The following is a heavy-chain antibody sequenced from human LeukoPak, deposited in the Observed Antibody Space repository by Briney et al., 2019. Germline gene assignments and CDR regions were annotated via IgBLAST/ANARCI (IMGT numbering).Heavy chain of an antibody. CDR3: SRTGYFDI. Sequence: GGSLRLSCAASGFTFSSYSMNWVRQAPGKGLEWVSSISSSGNYISCADSVKGRFTISRDNAKNSLSLQMNSLRAEDTAVLYCSRTGYFDIWGQGTMVTVSS. CDR2: ISSSGNYI. J-gene: IGHJ3*02. V-gene: IGHV3-21*01. D-gene: IGHD2-15*01. CDR1: GFTFSSYS.